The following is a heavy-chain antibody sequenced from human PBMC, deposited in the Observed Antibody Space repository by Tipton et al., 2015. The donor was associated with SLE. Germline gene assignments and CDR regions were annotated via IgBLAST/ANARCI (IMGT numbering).Heavy chain of an antibody. J-gene: IGHJ4*02. CDR1: GDSLSTYY. D-gene: IGHD6-13*01. CDR2: IDISGSP. V-gene: IGHV4-4*09. Sequence: TLSLTCSVSGDSLSTYYWNWIRQTPGKGLEWIGNIDISGSPNYNPSLKSRVTLTVDTSKNQFSLKLSSVTAADTAVYYCARGPLSIEIPAAGVIDYWGQGTLVTVSS. CDR3: ARGPLSIEIPAAGVIDY.